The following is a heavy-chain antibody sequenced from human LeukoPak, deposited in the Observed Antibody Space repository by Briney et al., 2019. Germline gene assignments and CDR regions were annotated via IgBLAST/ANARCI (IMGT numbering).Heavy chain of an antibody. V-gene: IGHV3-48*01. CDR1: GFTFSSYI. CDR2: ISSSSSTI. CDR3: ARDHRHGGVGATPDY. Sequence: GGSLRLSCAASGFTFSSYIMNWVSQAPGKGLEWVSYISSSSSTIYYSDSVKGRFTISRDNAKNSLYLQMNSLRAEDTAVYYCARDHRHGGVGATPDYWGQGTLVTVSS. D-gene: IGHD1-26*01. J-gene: IGHJ4*02.